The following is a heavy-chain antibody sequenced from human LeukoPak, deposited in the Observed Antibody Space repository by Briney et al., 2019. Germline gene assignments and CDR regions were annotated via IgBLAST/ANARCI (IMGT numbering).Heavy chain of an antibody. Sequence: GGSLRLSCAASGITFSSYWMHWVRQAPGEGLMWVSRINTDGSSTSYADSVKGRFTISRDNAKNTLYLQMNSLRAEDTAVYYCASGCSVGSCYWDYWGQGTLVTVSS. CDR3: ASGCSVGSCYWDY. D-gene: IGHD2-15*01. CDR2: INTDGSST. CDR1: GITFSSYW. V-gene: IGHV3-74*01. J-gene: IGHJ4*02.